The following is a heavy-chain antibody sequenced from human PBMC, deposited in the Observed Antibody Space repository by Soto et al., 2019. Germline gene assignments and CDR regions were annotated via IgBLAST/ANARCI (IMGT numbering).Heavy chain of an antibody. Sequence: PGGSLRLSCAASGFTFSDYYMSWIRQAPGKGLEWVSYISSSSYTNYADSVKGRFTISRDNAKNSLNLQMNSLRAEDTAVYYCARRNIMVRGVISISPAPDAFDIWGQGTMVTVSS. CDR2: ISSSSYT. V-gene: IGHV3-11*06. D-gene: IGHD3-10*01. CDR1: GFTFSDYY. J-gene: IGHJ3*02. CDR3: ARRNIMVRGVISISPAPDAFDI.